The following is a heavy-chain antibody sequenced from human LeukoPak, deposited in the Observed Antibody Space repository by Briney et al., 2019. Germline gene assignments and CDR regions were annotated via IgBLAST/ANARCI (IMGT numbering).Heavy chain of an antibody. D-gene: IGHD3-10*01. CDR1: GFTFSSYA. V-gene: IGHV3-23*01. J-gene: IGHJ4*02. CDR3: AKFMVRGVISFIDY. Sequence: GGSLRLSCAASGFTFSSYAMSWVRQAPGKGLEWVSAISGSGGSIYYADSVKGRFTISRDNSKNTLYLQMNSLRAEDTAVYYCAKFMVRGVISFIDYWGQGTLVTVSS. CDR2: ISGSGGSI.